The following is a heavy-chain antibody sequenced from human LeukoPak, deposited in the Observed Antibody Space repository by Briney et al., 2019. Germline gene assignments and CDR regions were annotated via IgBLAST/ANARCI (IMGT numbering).Heavy chain of an antibody. V-gene: IGHV3-33*07. CDR1: GFSFSSYA. D-gene: IGHD1-26*01. CDR3: AREAGSGGSNFLGFFEY. CDR2: IWYDGTKK. J-gene: IGHJ4*02. Sequence: GGSLRLSCAASGFSFSSYAMYWVRQAPGKGLEWVTGIWYDGTKKDFGDSENGRLTVSRDNSRNIVYLQMKSLRDDDTAVYYCAREAGSGGSNFLGFFEYWGQGTLVTVSS.